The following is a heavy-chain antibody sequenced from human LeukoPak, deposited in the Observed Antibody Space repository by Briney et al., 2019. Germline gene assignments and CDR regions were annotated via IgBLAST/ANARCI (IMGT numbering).Heavy chain of an antibody. CDR3: ATGGGSGRYGFPFDC. V-gene: IGHV3-7*01. CDR2: MKQDGREK. J-gene: IGHJ4*02. D-gene: IGHD6-19*01. CDR1: GFTFSSYS. Sequence: GGSLRLSCAASGFTFSSYSMNWVRQAPGKGLEWVAKMKQDGREKYYVDSVKGRFTVSRDNAKSSLYLQMNSLRAEDTAVYYCATGGGSGRYGFPFDCWGQGTLVTVSS.